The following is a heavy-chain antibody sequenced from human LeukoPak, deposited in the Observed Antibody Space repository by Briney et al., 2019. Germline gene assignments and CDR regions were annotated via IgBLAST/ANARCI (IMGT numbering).Heavy chain of an antibody. CDR1: GFTFSSYD. V-gene: IGHV3-23*01. D-gene: IGHD2-2*01. CDR3: AKRRYCTSTSCHDFDY. Sequence: GGSLRLSCAASGFTFSSYDMNWVRQAPGKGLEWVSAISADGDRTYYADSVKGRFTISRDNAKNTLYLQMNSLRPGDTAVYYCAKRRYCTSTSCHDFDYWGQGTLVTVPS. J-gene: IGHJ4*02. CDR2: ISADGDRT.